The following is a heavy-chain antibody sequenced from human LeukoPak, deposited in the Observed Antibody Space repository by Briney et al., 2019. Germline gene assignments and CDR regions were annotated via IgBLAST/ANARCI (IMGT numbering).Heavy chain of an antibody. CDR2: ISYDGSNK. J-gene: IGHJ2*01. V-gene: IGHV3-30-3*01. D-gene: IGHD2-15*01. CDR1: GFTFSSYA. Sequence: PGGSLRLSCAASGFTFSSYAMHWVRQAPGKGLEWVAVISYDGSNKYYADSVKGRFTISRDNSKNTLYLQMNSLRAEDTAVYYCARDSDSQPFWYFDLWGRGTLVTVSS. CDR3: ARDSDSQPFWYFDL.